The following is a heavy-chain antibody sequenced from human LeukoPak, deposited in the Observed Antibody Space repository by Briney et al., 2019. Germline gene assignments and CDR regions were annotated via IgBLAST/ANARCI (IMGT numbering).Heavy chain of an antibody. CDR3: ARASAAGRGGFRRFDP. D-gene: IGHD6-13*01. CDR2: IYHSGST. V-gene: IGHV4-4*02. CDR1: GGSISSSNW. J-gene: IGHJ5*02. Sequence: SETLSLTCAVSGGSISSSNWWSWVRQPPGKGLEWIGEIYHSGSTNYNPSLKSRVTISVDKSKNQFSLKLSSVTAADTAVYYCARASAAGRGGFRRFDPWGQGTLVTVSS.